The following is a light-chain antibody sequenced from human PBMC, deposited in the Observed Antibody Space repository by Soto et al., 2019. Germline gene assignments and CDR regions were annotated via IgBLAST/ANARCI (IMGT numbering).Light chain of an antibody. Sequence: QSVLTQPASVSGSPGQSITISCTGTSSDVGGYDLVSWYQHHPGKVPKLMIYEATKWPSGVSHRFSGSKSGSTASLTISGLQAEDEADYYCCSYTNSDTMVFGGGTQLTVL. V-gene: IGLV2-23*01. CDR2: EAT. J-gene: IGLJ2*01. CDR3: CSYTNSDTMV. CDR1: SSDVGGYDL.